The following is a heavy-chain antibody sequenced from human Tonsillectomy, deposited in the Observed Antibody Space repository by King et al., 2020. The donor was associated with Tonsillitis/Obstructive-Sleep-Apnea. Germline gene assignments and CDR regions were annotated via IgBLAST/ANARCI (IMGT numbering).Heavy chain of an antibody. CDR1: GFTFSNFW. CDR3: ARGLRHLNAFDI. Sequence: VQLVESGGGLVQPGGSLRLSCAASGFTFSNFWMNWVRQAPGKGLEWVANIEQDGSEKYYVDSVKGRFTISRDNAKDSLYLQMNSLRTEDSAVYYCARGLRHLNAFDIWGQGTLVTVSS. V-gene: IGHV3-7*04. J-gene: IGHJ3*02. CDR2: IEQDGSEK.